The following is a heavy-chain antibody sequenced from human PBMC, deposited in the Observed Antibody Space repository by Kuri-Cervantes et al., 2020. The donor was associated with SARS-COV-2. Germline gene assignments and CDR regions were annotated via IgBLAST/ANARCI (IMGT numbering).Heavy chain of an antibody. CDR1: GFSFSSYG. J-gene: IGHJ4*02. CDR2: LSVSGGNT. V-gene: IGHV3-23*01. D-gene: IGHD6-19*01. Sequence: GGSLRLSCAASGFSFSSYGMSWVRQAPGKGLEWVSSLSVSGGNTYYADSVKGRFTISRDNSRNTLYLQMNSLSAEDTAVYYCAKDLAVAGSEDDSWGQGTLVTVSS. CDR3: AKDLAVAGSEDDS.